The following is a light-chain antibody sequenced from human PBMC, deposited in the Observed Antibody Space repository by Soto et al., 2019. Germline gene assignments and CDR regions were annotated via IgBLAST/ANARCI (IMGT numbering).Light chain of an antibody. CDR1: SSNIGAGYD. CDR2: GST. J-gene: IGLJ1*01. V-gene: IGLV1-40*01. CDR3: QSYDSSLSVFV. Sequence: QSVLTQPPSVSGAPGQRVTISCTGSSSNIGAGYDVHWYQQLPGTAPKLLIYGSTNRPSGVPDRFSGSKSGTSASLAITGLQAEDEADYYCQSYDSSLSVFVFATGTKLTVL.